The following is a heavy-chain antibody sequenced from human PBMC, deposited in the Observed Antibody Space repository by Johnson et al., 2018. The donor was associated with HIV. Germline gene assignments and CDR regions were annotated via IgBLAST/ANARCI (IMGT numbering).Heavy chain of an antibody. Sequence: VQLVESGGGLVKPGGSLRLSCAASGFIFSSYAMHWVRQAPGKGLQYVSAISSNGGSTYYANSVKGRFTISRDNSRNTLYLQMGRLRVEDMAVYYCARDVASVYGSGDHAFDSWGQGTMVTVSS. CDR1: GFIFSSYA. D-gene: IGHD3-10*01. CDR3: ARDVASVYGSGDHAFDS. V-gene: IGHV3-64*01. J-gene: IGHJ3*02. CDR2: ISSNGGST.